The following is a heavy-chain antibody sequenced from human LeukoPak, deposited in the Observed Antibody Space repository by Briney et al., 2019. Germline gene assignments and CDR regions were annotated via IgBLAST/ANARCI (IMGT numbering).Heavy chain of an antibody. Sequence: GRSLRLSCAASGFTFSSYGMHWVRQAPGTGLEWVAVIWYDGSSKYYEDSVKGRFTISRDNSKNMLYLQMNSLRAEDTAVYYCAREDSRYSTGWYVVDWGQGTLVTVSS. D-gene: IGHD6-13*01. CDR1: GFTFSSYG. CDR3: AREDSRYSTGWYVVD. CDR2: IWYDGSSK. V-gene: IGHV3-33*01. J-gene: IGHJ4*02.